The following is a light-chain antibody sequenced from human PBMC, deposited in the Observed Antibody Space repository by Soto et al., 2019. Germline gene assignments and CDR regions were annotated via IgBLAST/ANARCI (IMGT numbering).Light chain of an antibody. CDR1: QSISSW. CDR3: QQYGSYWT. Sequence: GDRGTITCRASQSISSWLAWYQQKPGKAPKFLIYDASNLESGVPSRFSGSGSGTEFTLTIISLQPDDFATYYCQQYGSYWTFGQGTKVEIK. CDR2: DAS. V-gene: IGKV1-5*01. J-gene: IGKJ1*01.